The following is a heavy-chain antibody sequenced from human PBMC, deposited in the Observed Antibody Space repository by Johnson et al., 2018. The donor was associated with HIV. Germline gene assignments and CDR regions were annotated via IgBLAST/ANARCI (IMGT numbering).Heavy chain of an antibody. Sequence: VQLVESGGGLVQPGGSLRLSCAASGFTFSSYAMSWVRQAPGKGLEWVSAISGSGGSTYYADSVQGRFTISRDNSKNTVYLQMNRLRAEDTAVYYCARDRAEVDDPNDAFDIWGQGTVVTVSS. CDR1: GFTFSSYA. CDR3: ARDRAEVDDPNDAFDI. D-gene: IGHD1-1*01. V-gene: IGHV3-23*04. J-gene: IGHJ3*02. CDR2: ISGSGGST.